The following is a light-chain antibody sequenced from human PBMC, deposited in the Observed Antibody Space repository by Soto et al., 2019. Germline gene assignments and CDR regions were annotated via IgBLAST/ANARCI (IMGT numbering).Light chain of an antibody. V-gene: IGKV1-5*03. CDR2: NVS. Sequence: EIQLIQSPATLSVSVGERVTISCRASQDLNNCLAWFQQKPGKAPTLLIYNVSDLESGVPARFSGSGSGTEFTLTINSLQPDDFATYYCQHYNGYPWTFGQGTKVEVK. CDR3: QHYNGYPWT. CDR1: QDLNNC. J-gene: IGKJ1*01.